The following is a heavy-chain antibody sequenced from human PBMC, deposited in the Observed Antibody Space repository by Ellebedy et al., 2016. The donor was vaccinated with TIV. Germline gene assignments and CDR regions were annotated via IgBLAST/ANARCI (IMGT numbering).Heavy chain of an antibody. V-gene: IGHV5-51*01. CDR3: ARHGIMTSSYYYDSSGYYRNHDAFDI. D-gene: IGHD3-22*01. J-gene: IGHJ3*02. CDR1: GSSFTSYW. Sequence: GGSLRLXXKGSGSSFTSYWIGWVRQMPGKGLEWMGIIYPGDSDTRYSPSFQGQVTISADKSISTAYLQWSSLKASDTAMYYCARHGIMTSSYYYDSSGYYRNHDAFDIWGQGTMVTVSS. CDR2: IYPGDSDT.